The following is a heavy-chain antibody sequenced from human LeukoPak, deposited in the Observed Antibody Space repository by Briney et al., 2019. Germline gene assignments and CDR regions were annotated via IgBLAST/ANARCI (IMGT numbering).Heavy chain of an antibody. CDR1: GGSISSYY. J-gene: IGHJ5*02. CDR2: IYYSGST. Sequence: SETLSLTCTVSGGSISSYYWSWIRQPPGKGLEWIGYIYYSGSTNYNPSLKSRVTISVDTSKNQFSLKLSSVTAADTAVYYCAGEYSSSWYQWFDPWGQGTLVTVSS. CDR3: AGEYSSSWYQWFDP. D-gene: IGHD6-13*01. V-gene: IGHV4-59*12.